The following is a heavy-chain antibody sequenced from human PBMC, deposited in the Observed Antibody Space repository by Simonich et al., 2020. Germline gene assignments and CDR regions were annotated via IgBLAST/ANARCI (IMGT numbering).Heavy chain of an antibody. Sequence: QVQLQQWGAGLLKPSETLSLTCAVYGGSFSGYYWSWIRQPPGKGLEWIGEINHSESTNYHPSLKSRVTISVDTSKNQFSLKLSSVTAADTAVYYCARGLRVAAAGTAFQHWGQGTLVTVSS. CDR2: INHSEST. V-gene: IGHV4-34*01. CDR3: ARGLRVAAAGTAFQH. J-gene: IGHJ1*01. D-gene: IGHD6-13*01. CDR1: GGSFSGYY.